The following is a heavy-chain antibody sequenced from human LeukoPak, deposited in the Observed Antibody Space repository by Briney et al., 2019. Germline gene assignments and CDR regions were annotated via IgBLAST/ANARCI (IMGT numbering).Heavy chain of an antibody. V-gene: IGHV3-48*04. CDR2: ISSSGSTI. CDR1: GFTFSSYG. Sequence: GGSLRLSCAASGFTFSSYGMHWVRQAPGKGLEWVSYISSSGSTIDYADSVKGRFTISRDNAKNSLYLQMNSLRAEDTAVYYCSRLRGYSYGYADYWGQGTLVTVSS. CDR3: SRLRGYSYGYADY. J-gene: IGHJ4*02. D-gene: IGHD5-18*01.